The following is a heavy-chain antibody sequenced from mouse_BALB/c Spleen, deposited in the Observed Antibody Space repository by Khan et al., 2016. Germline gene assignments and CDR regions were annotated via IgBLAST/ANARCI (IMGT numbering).Heavy chain of an antibody. CDR1: GFNIKDTF. V-gene: IGHV14-3*02. CDR2: IDPANGNT. J-gene: IGHJ4*01. D-gene: IGHD2-3*01. CDR3: ARSRVYDGYYGYAMDY. Sequence: VQLQQSGAELVKPGASVKLSCTASGFNIKDTFMHWVKQRPEQGLEWIGRIDPANGNTKYDPKFQGKATITADTSSNTAYLQLSSLTSEDTAVYYCARSRVYDGYYGYAMDYWGQGTSVTDSS.